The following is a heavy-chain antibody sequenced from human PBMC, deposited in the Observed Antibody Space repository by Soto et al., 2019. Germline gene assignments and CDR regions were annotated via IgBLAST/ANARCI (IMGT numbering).Heavy chain of an antibody. D-gene: IGHD1-26*01. J-gene: IGHJ4*02. CDR3: TTRPPGVWAGVFDY. V-gene: IGHV4-59*03. Sequence: QVQLQESGPGLVKPSETLSLTCTVSRGSISDYYWSWIRQPPGKGPEWIGFVHHSGTTHYNPSLESRVTISLDTSKNQFSLKLNSMTAADTAVYYCTTRPPGVWAGVFDYWSQGTLVIVSS. CDR1: RGSISDYY. CDR2: VHHSGTT.